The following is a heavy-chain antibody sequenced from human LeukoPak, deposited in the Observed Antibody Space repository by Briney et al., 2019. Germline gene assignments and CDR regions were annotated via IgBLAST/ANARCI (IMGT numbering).Heavy chain of an antibody. CDR2: ISGSGSTT. CDR1: GFTFSSYA. V-gene: IGHV3-23*01. J-gene: IGHJ4*02. Sequence: GGSLSLSRAASGFTFSSYAMSWVRQTPGKGLEWVSVISGSGSTTYYADLVRGRFTISRDNSKNTLYLQMNSLRAEDTAVYYCAKESGQYDYWGQGTLVTVSS. CDR3: AKESGQYDY. D-gene: IGHD3-3*01.